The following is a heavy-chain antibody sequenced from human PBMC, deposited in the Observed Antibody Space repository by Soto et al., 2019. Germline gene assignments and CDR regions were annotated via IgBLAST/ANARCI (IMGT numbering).Heavy chain of an antibody. Sequence: ASVKVSCKASGYTFTSYDINWVRQATGQGLEWMGWINPNSGNTGYAQKFQGRVTMTRNTSISTAYMELSSLRSEDTAVYYCARGGEYSSSLGYYYYMDVWGKGTTVTVSS. CDR1: GYTFTSYD. CDR3: ARGGEYSSSLGYYYYMDV. D-gene: IGHD6-6*01. V-gene: IGHV1-8*01. J-gene: IGHJ6*03. CDR2: INPNSGNT.